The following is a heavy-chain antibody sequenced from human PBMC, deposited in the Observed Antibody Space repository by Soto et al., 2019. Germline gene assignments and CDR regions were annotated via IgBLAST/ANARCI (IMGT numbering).Heavy chain of an antibody. CDR2: IYHTGNT. J-gene: IGHJ4*02. V-gene: IGHV4-34*01. CDR1: GGSFSANY. CDR3: ASARWNY. Sequence: SETLSLTCAVYGGSFSANYWSWVPQPPGEGLEWIGEIYHTGNTNYNPSLMGRVTVSVDTSKSQFSLTLRSVTAADTAVYYCASARWNYWGQGNMVTVSS.